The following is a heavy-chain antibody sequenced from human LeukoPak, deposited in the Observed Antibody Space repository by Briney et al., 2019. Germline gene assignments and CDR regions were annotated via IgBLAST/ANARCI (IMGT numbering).Heavy chain of an antibody. CDR3: ARVNLRFDAFDI. Sequence: GGSLRLSCAASGFTFSSYWMHWVRQAPGKGLVWVSRINSDGSSTSYADFVKGRFTISRDNAKNTLYLQMNSLRAEDTAVYYCARVNLRFDAFDIWGQGTMVTVSS. CDR1: GFTFSSYW. V-gene: IGHV3-74*01. J-gene: IGHJ3*02. D-gene: IGHD3-3*01. CDR2: INSDGSST.